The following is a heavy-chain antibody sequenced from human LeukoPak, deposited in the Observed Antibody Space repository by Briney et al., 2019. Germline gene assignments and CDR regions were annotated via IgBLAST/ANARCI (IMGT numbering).Heavy chain of an antibody. CDR1: GFTFSSYG. CDR2: ISYDGSNK. J-gene: IGHJ3*02. D-gene: IGHD3-10*01. CDR3: AKSMVRGVIRQRVAFDI. V-gene: IGHV3-30*18. Sequence: GGSLRLSCAASGFTFSSYGMHWVRQAPGKGLEWVAVISYDGSNKYYADSVKGRLTISRDNSKNTLYLQMNSLRAEDTAVYYCAKSMVRGVIRQRVAFDIWGQGTMVTVSS.